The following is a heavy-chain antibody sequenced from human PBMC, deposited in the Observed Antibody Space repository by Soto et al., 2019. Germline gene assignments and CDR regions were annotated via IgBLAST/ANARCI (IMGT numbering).Heavy chain of an antibody. J-gene: IGHJ4*02. CDR1: GFTFSSYG. D-gene: IGHD6-19*01. CDR2: ISYDGSNK. V-gene: IGHV3-30*18. Sequence: PGGSLRLSCAASGFTFSSYGMHWVRQAPGKGLEGVAVISYDGSNKYYADSVKGRFTISRDNSKNTLYLQMNSLRAEDTAVYYCAKDHSWLANFDYWGQGTLDTVSS. CDR3: AKDHSWLANFDY.